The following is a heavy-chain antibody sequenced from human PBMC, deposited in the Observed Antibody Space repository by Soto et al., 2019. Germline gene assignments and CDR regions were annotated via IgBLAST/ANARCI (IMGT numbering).Heavy chain of an antibody. CDR1: GYTFTSYG. V-gene: IGHV1-18*01. CDR2: ISAYNGNT. D-gene: IGHD5-18*01. CDR3: ARGRGSVDDTAMVTGYFYL. J-gene: IGHJ2*01. Sequence: QVQLVQSGAEVKKPGASVKVSCKASGYTFTSYGISWVRQAPGQGLEWMGWISAYNGNTNYAQKLQGRVTMTTDTSQSNAKKELRSMRSDDAAVYYCARGRGSVDDTAMVTGYFYLWGRGTLGTLS.